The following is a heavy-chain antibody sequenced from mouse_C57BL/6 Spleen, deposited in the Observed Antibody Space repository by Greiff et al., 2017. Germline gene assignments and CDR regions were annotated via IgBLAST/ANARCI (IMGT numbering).Heavy chain of an antibody. V-gene: IGHV1-69*01. J-gene: IGHJ1*03. CDR1: GYTFTSYW. CDR3: ARDELTTVVATDWYFDV. D-gene: IGHD1-1*01. Sequence: VQLQQPGAELVMPGASVKLSCKASGYTFTSYWMHWVKQRPGQGLEWIGEIDPSDSYTNYNQKFKGKSTLTVDKSSSTAYMQLSRLTSEDSAVYYCARDELTTVVATDWYFDVWGTGTTVTGSS. CDR2: IDPSDSYT.